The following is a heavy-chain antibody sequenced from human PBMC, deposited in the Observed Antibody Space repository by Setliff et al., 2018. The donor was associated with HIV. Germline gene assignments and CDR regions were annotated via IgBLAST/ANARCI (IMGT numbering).Heavy chain of an antibody. J-gene: IGHJ3*02. Sequence: SETLSLRLSCAASGFTFSSYSMNWIRQPPGKGLEWIGYIYYSGSTNYNPSLKSRVTISVDTSKNQFSLKLTSVTAADTAVYYCARNIEWEPYAFDIWGQGTMVTVSS. CDR2: IYYSGST. CDR1: GFTFSSYS. CDR3: ARNIEWEPYAFDI. D-gene: IGHD1-26*01. V-gene: IGHV4-59*01.